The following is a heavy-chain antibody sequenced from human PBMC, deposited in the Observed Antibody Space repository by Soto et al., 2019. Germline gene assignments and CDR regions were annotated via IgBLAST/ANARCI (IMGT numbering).Heavy chain of an antibody. D-gene: IGHD6-6*01. CDR1: GDSVSSNSAA. CDR3: ARALESYSSSSVFFYYYYYMDV. CDR2: TYYRSKWYN. V-gene: IGHV6-1*01. J-gene: IGHJ6*03. Sequence: SQTLSLTCAISGDSVSSNSAAWNWIRQSPSRGLEWLGRTYYRSKWYNDYAVSVKSRITINPDTSKNQFSLQLNSVTPEDTAVYYCARALESYSSSSVFFYYYYYMDVWGKGTTVTV.